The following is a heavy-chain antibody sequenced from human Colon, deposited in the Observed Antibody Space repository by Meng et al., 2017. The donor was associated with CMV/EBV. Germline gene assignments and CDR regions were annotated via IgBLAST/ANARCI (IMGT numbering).Heavy chain of an antibody. J-gene: IGHJ4*02. V-gene: IGHV1-2*02. CDR1: GYSFTNYF. CDR3: ARVVMAEQQLDF. D-gene: IGHD1-14*01. Sequence: ASVKVSCKASGYSFTNYFYHWVRQAPGHGLDWMGWINPNSGRTNYARKFQGRVTMTRDTSINTVYLELSSLRSDDTAIYYCARVVMAEQQLDFWGQGTLVTVSS. CDR2: INPNSGRT.